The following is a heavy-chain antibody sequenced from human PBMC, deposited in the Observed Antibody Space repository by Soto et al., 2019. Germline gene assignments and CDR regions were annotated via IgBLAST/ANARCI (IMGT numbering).Heavy chain of an antibody. J-gene: IGHJ4*02. V-gene: IGHV1-18*01. D-gene: IGHD6-6*01. Sequence: QVQLVQSGAEVKKPGASVKVSCKASGYTFLSYGITWVRQAPGQGLEWMGWISAYNAHTNYGQKFQDRVPMTTDTSSNTAYLEVRSLRSDDTAFYFCARVFRWSSSSWGFDYWGQGTLVTVSS. CDR3: ARVFRWSSSSWGFDY. CDR1: GYTFLSYG. CDR2: ISAYNAHT.